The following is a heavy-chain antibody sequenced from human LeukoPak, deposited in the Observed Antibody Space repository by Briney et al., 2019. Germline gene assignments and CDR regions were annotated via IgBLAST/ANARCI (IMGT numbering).Heavy chain of an antibody. V-gene: IGHV3-21*01. CDR2: ISSSSSSI. CDR3: ARAGGDIVETATMGSY. D-gene: IGHD5-18*01. CDR1: GFTFNSYS. Sequence: GGSLRLSCAASGFTFNSYSMNWVRQAPGKGLEWVSSISSSSSSIYHADSVKGRFTISRDNAKNSLYLQMNSLRAEDTAVYYCARAGGDIVETATMGSYWGQGTLVTVSS. J-gene: IGHJ4*02.